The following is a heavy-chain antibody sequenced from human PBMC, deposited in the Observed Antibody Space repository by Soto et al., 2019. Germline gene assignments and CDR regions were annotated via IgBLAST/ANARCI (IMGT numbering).Heavy chain of an antibody. D-gene: IGHD6-19*01. V-gene: IGHV3-30*18. Sequence: VQLVESGGGVVQPGRSLRLSCAASGFTFSDYAMHWVRQAPGKGLEWVAVVSHDGRNTHYPDSVKGRFTISRDRSKNTVSLEMTSLRAEDKAVYYCGKWGRKWLVTSDFNYWGQGALVTVSS. CDR3: GKWGRKWLVTSDFNY. J-gene: IGHJ4*02. CDR2: VSHDGRNT. CDR1: GFTFSDYA.